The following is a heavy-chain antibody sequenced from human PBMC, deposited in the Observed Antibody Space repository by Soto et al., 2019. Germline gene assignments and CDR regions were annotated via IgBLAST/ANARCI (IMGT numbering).Heavy chain of an antibody. V-gene: IGHV4-59*01. CDR2: INDRGST. Sequence: QVQLQESGPGLVKPSETLSLNCTVSGGSISRYYWSWIRQPHGKGLEWIGYINDRGSTNYNPSLNSRGTISLDTSKIQFSLKLSSVTAADTAVYYCSRYGSGSYFRYWGQGTLVTVSS. D-gene: IGHD3-10*01. CDR3: SRYGSGSYFRY. J-gene: IGHJ4*02. CDR1: GGSISRYY.